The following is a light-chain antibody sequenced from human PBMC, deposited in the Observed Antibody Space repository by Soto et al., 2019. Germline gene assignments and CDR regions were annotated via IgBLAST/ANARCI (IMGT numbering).Light chain of an antibody. CDR3: QSYDSSLSGSKVV. CDR1: SSNIGAGYD. CDR2: GNS. V-gene: IGLV1-40*01. Sequence: QSVLRQPTSVSGGPGQRVTISCTGSSSNIGAGYDVHWYQQLPGTAPKLLIYGNSNRPSGVPDRFSGSKSGTSASLAITGLQAEDEADYYCQSYDSSLSGSKVVFGGGTKLTVL. J-gene: IGLJ2*01.